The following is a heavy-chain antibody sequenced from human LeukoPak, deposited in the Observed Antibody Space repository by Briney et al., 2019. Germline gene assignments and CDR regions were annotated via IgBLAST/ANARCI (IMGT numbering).Heavy chain of an antibody. J-gene: IGHJ4*02. CDR1: GYTFTSYY. CDR2: INPSGGTT. V-gene: IGHV1-46*01. Sequence: ASVKVSCKASGYTFTSYYIHWVRQAPGQGLEWMGIINPSGGTTTYAQKFQGRVTMTRDTSTSTVYMELSSLRSEDTAVYYCARDVATIPYYFDYWGQGTLVTVSS. CDR3: ARDVATIPYYFDY. D-gene: IGHD5-12*01.